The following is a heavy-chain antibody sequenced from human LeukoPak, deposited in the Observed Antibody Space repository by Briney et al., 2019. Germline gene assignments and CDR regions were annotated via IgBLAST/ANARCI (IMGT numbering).Heavy chain of an antibody. J-gene: IGHJ3*02. CDR1: GYTFTSYA. Sequence: ASVNVSCKASGYTFTSYAMNWVRQAPGQGLEWMGWINTNTGDPTYAQGFTGRFVFSLDTSVSTAYLQISSLKAEDTAVYYCARARALLWFGELLGYGAFDIWGQGTMVTVSS. CDR3: ARARALLWFGELLGYGAFDI. V-gene: IGHV7-4-1*02. CDR2: INTNTGDP. D-gene: IGHD3-10*01.